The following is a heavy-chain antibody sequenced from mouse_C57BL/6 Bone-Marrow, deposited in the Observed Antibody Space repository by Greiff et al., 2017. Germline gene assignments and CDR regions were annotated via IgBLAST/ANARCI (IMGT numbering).Heavy chain of an antibody. CDR2: INPYNGGT. CDR1: GYTFTDYY. V-gene: IGHV1-19*01. J-gene: IGHJ3*01. CDR3: ASCYYGSRPAWFAY. D-gene: IGHD1-1*01. Sequence: VQLQQSGPVLVKPGASVKMSCKASGYTFTDYYMNWVKQSHGKSLEWIGVINPYNGGTSYNQKFKGKATLTVDKSSSTAYMELNSLTSEDSAVYYCASCYYGSRPAWFAYWGQGTLVTVSA.